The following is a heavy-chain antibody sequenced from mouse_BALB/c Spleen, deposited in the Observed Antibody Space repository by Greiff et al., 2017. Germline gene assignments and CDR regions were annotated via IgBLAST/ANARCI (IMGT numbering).Heavy chain of an antibody. V-gene: IGHV5-4*02. CDR3: ARGDMITTPYFDV. Sequence: EVQRVESGGGLVKPGGSLKLSCAASGFTFSDYYMYWVRQTPEKRLEWVATISDGGSYTYYPDSVKGRFTISRDNAKNNLYLQMSSLKSEDTAMYYCARGDMITTPYFDVWGAGTTVTVSS. J-gene: IGHJ1*01. CDR1: GFTFSDYY. CDR2: ISDGGSYT. D-gene: IGHD2-4*01.